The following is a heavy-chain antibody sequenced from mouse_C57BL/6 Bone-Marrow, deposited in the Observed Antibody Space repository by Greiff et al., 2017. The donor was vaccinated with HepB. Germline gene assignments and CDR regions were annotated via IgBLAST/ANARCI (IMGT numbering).Heavy chain of an antibody. CDR2: INYDGSST. J-gene: IGHJ1*03. V-gene: IGHV5-16*01. CDR1: GFTFSDYY. CDR3: ARGDGSIVWYFDV. D-gene: IGHD2-10*02. Sequence: EVKLVDSEGGLVQPGSSLKLSCTASGFTFSDYYMAWVRQVPEKGLEWVANINYDGSSTYYLDSLKSRFIISRDNAKNILYLQMSSLKSEDTATYNCARGDGSIVWYFDVWGTGTTVTVSS.